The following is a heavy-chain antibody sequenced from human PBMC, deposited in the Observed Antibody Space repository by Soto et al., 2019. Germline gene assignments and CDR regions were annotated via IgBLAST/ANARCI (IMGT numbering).Heavy chain of an antibody. Sequence: SVKVSCKASGGTFSNNAITWVRQAPGQGLEWMGGIIPIFGTTNYAEKFQGRVTITADESTSTAYMELSSLRSDDTAVYYCARDRIVVVTSTRESNSFDIWGQGTMVTVSS. CDR1: GGTFSNNA. J-gene: IGHJ3*02. V-gene: IGHV1-69*13. CDR2: IIPIFGTT. CDR3: ARDRIVVVTSTRESNSFDI. D-gene: IGHD2-21*02.